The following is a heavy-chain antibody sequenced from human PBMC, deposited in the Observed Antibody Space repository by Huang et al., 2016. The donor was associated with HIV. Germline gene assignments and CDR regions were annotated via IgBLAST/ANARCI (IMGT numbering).Heavy chain of an antibody. D-gene: IGHD3-16*01. CDR1: GFTFSTHG. Sequence: QVQLVESGGGVVQSGTSLRLSCAASGFTFSTHGMHWVRQAPGKGLGLVTLISFDGINKFYADAVKGRFTVSRDKSKNSLFLQMDSLRLEDTAIYYCAKDLTPRIRVLGSWGQGSLVTVSS. CDR3: AKDLTPRIRVLGS. V-gene: IGHV3-30*18. CDR2: ISFDGINK. J-gene: IGHJ5*02.